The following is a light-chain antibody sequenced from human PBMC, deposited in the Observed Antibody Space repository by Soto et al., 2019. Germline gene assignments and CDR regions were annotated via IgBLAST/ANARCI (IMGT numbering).Light chain of an antibody. Sequence: EIVMTQSPATLSVSPWERATLSCRASQSVGSNLAWYKQKPGQPPRLLIYGASTRATGIPARFSGSGSGTDFILTISSLQSEDFAVYYCQQSNNWASITFGQGTRLEIK. V-gene: IGKV3D-15*01. CDR2: GAS. J-gene: IGKJ5*01. CDR3: QQSNNWASIT. CDR1: QSVGSN.